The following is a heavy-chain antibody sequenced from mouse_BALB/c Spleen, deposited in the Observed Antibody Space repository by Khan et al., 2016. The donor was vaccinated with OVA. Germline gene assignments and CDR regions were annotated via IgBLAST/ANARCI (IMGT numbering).Heavy chain of an antibody. CDR2: INTYTGAP. CDR1: GFTFTNYG. V-gene: IGHV9-3-1*01. J-gene: IGHJ4*01. D-gene: IGHD2-2*01. Sequence: VQLQESGPELKKPGETVQISCKASGFTFTNYGMNWVKQAPGKGLKWMGWINTYTGAPTFADDFKGRFAFSLETSASTAYLQINSLKNEDTATXFCARVGYNGTMDCWGQGTSVTVAS. CDR3: ARVGYNGTMDC.